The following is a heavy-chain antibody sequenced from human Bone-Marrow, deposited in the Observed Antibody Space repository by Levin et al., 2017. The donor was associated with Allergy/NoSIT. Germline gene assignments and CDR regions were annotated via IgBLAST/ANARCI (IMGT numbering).Heavy chain of an antibody. CDR1: GGSLTPYY. J-gene: IGHJ5*02. V-gene: IGHV4-59*01. Sequence: PSETLSLTCTVSGGSLTPYYWSWIRQPPGKGLEWIGNVYYSGSTNYSPSLKSRLTISVDTSKNQLFLVLSSVTAADTALSYCARIVWHEGSNWFDPWGQGTLVTVSP. CDR2: VYYSGST. D-gene: IGHD2-15*01. CDR3: ARIVWHEGSNWFDP.